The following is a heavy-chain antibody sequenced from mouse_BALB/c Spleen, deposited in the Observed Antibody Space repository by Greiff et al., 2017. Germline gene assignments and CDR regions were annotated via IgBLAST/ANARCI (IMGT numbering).Heavy chain of an antibody. V-gene: IGHV10-1*02. CDR3: VRPRDGYYAWFAY. D-gene: IGHD2-3*01. CDR2: IRSKSNNYAT. Sequence: EVMLVESGGGLVQPKGSLKLSCAASGFTFNTYAMNWVRQAPGKGLEWVARIRSKSNNYATYYADSVKDRFTISRDDSQSMLYLQMNNLKTEDTAMYYCVRPRDGYYAWFAYWGQGTLVTVSA. J-gene: IGHJ3*01. CDR1: GFTFNTYA.